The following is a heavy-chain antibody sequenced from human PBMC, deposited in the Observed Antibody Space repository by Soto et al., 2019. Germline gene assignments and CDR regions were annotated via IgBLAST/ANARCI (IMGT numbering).Heavy chain of an antibody. V-gene: IGHV5-10-1*01. CDR2: IDPSDSYT. D-gene: IGHD2-8*02. CDR3: ARHPSTVDNWFDP. CDR1: GYSFTSYW. J-gene: IGHJ5*02. Sequence: PGESLKISCKGSGYSFTSYWISWVLQIPGKGLEWMGRIDPSDSYTNYSPSFQGHVTISADKSISTAYLQWSSLKASDTAMYYCARHPSTVDNWFDPWGQGTLVTVSS.